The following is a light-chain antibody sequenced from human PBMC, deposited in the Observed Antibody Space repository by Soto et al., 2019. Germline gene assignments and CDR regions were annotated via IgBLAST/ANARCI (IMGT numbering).Light chain of an antibody. Sequence: QSVLTQPPPASASLGASVTLTCTLSSGYSNYKVDGYQKRPGKGPRFGMRVGTGGIVGSKGDGIPDRFSVLGSGLNRYLTIKNIQEEDESDYHCGADHGSGRVFGGGTKLTVL. V-gene: IGLV9-49*01. CDR2: VGTGGIVG. CDR1: SGYSNYK. J-gene: IGLJ3*02. CDR3: GADHGSGRV.